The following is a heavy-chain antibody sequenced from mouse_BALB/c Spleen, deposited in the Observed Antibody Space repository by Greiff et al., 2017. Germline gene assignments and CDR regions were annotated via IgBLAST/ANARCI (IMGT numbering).Heavy chain of an antibody. Sequence: DVKLVESGGGLVKPGGSLKLSCAASGFTFSSYTMSWVRQTPEKRLEWVATISSGGSYTYYPDSVKGRFTISRDNAKNTLYLQMSSLKSEDTAMYYCTRERYYDYDSYYFDYWGQGTTLTVSS. CDR3: TRERYYDYDSYYFDY. CDR2: ISSGGSYT. D-gene: IGHD2-4*01. J-gene: IGHJ2*01. CDR1: GFTFSSYT. V-gene: IGHV5-6-4*01.